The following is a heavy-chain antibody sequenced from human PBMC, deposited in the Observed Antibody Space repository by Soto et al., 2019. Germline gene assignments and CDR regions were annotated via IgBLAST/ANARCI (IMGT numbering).Heavy chain of an antibody. CDR1: MFSFRSRSHY. CDR3: AQVQLWFSYS. D-gene: IGHD5-18*01. Sequence: SWPLSLTCIVSMFSFRSRSHYCSWMRQPPGKGLDWIWYINYSGSTNYNPSIKSRVTISVDTSKTQLSLNVKSVNAADTAVYYCAQVQLWFSYSWGTGAMVTVSS. CDR2: INYSGST. J-gene: IGHJ5*01. V-gene: IGHV4-61*01.